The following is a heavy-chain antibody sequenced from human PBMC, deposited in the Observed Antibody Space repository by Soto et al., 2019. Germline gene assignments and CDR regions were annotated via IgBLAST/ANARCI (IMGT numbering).Heavy chain of an antibody. CDR1: GLTLSNYA. CDR3: ARVTQAVAADY. V-gene: IGHV3-30-3*01. CDR2: ISYDGSNR. Sequence: QPGGSLRLSCAASGLTLSNYAMHWVRQAPGKGLEWVAVISYDGSNRYYADSVKGRFTISRDNSKNTLYLQMNSLRAEDTAVYYCARVTQAVAADYWGQGTLVTVSS. J-gene: IGHJ4*02. D-gene: IGHD6-19*01.